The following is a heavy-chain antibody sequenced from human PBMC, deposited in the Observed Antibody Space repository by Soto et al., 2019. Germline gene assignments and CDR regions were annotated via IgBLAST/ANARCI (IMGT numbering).Heavy chain of an antibody. Sequence: SETLSLTCTVSGGSISSGGYYWSWIRQHPGKGLEWIGYIYYSGSTYYNPSLKSRVTISVDTSKNQFSLKLSSVTAADTAVYYCARQYSSSSKTRQNQYYFDYWGQGTLVTVSS. CDR3: ARQYSSSSKTRQNQYYFDY. V-gene: IGHV4-31*03. D-gene: IGHD6-6*01. CDR1: GGSISSGGYY. CDR2: IYYSGST. J-gene: IGHJ4*02.